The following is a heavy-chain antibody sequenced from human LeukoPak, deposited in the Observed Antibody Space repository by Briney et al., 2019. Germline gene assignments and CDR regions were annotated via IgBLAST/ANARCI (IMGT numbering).Heavy chain of an antibody. CDR1: GFTFSRYA. Sequence: GGSLRLSCSASGFTFSRYAMHWVRQAPGKGLEYVSGISSNGGSTYYADSVKGRSTISRDNSKNTLYLQMSSLRAEDTAVYYCVKSGSYYNEPYYFDYWGQGTLVTVSS. V-gene: IGHV3-64D*06. D-gene: IGHD3-10*01. J-gene: IGHJ4*02. CDR2: ISSNGGST. CDR3: VKSGSYYNEPYYFDY.